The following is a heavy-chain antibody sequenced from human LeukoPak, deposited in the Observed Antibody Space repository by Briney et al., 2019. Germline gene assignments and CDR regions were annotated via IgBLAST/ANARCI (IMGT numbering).Heavy chain of an antibody. V-gene: IGHV4-30-2*01. J-gene: IGHJ4*02. Sequence: SQTLSLTCAVSGGSISSGGYSWSWIRQPPGKGLEWIGYIYHSGGTYYNPSVKSRVTISVDRSKNQFSLKLSSVTAADTAVYYCARGGVRGASPFGYWGQGTLVTVSS. CDR1: GGSISSGGYS. CDR3: ARGGVRGASPFGY. D-gene: IGHD3-10*01. CDR2: IYHSGGT.